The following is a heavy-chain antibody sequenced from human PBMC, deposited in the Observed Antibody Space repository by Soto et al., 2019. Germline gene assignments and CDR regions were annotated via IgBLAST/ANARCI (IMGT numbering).Heavy chain of an antibody. CDR2: INPNTGDT. CDR3: ARSSGRFSDFDY. D-gene: IGHD1-26*01. J-gene: IGHJ4*02. CDR1: GYTFTAYD. V-gene: IGHV1-2*02. Sequence: GASVKVSCKASGYTFTAYDLHWVRQAPGQGLEWMGWINPNTGDTDYAQKFQGRVTMTRDTSITTAYMEVSRLTSDDTAVFYCARSSGRFSDFDYWGQGTRVTVSS.